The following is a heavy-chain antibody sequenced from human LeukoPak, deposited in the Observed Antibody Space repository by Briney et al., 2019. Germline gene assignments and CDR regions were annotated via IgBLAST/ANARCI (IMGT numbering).Heavy chain of an antibody. D-gene: IGHD6-13*01. CDR1: GLTFDHYV. Sequence: GSLRLSCAASGLTFDHYVMHWVRQAPGKGLVWVSRINRDGSSTNYADSVKGRFTISRDNAKNTLYLQMDSLRAEDTAVYYCVRDDSSHFDYWGQGALVTVSS. CDR2: INRDGSST. CDR3: VRDDSSHFDY. V-gene: IGHV3-74*01. J-gene: IGHJ4*02.